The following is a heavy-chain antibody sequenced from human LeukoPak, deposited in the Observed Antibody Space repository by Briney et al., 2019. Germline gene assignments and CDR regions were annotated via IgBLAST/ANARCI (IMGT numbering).Heavy chain of an antibody. CDR2: INPNSGGT. V-gene: IGHV1-2*02. Sequence: ASVKVSCKASGYTFTGYYMHWVRQAPGQGLGWMGWINPNSGGTNYAQKFQGRVTMTRDTSISTAYMELSRLRSDDTAVYYCARRAVGNSYYYSMDVWGKGTTVTVSS. CDR1: GYTFTGYY. D-gene: IGHD6-19*01. J-gene: IGHJ6*03. CDR3: ARRAVGNSYYYSMDV.